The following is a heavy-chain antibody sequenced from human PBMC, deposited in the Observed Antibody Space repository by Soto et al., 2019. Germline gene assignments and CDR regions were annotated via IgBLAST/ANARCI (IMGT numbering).Heavy chain of an antibody. Sequence: PSETLSLTCAVSGASMSSSTWWSWVRQSPGKGLEWIGEIYHSGTTNYNPSLKSRVTISVDKSKKDFSLKLSSVTAPDTAVYYCAIPGPGDFHYWGQGTLVTVSS. CDR3: AIPGPGDFHY. V-gene: IGHV4-4*02. CDR1: GASMSSSTW. J-gene: IGHJ4*02. CDR2: IYHSGTT.